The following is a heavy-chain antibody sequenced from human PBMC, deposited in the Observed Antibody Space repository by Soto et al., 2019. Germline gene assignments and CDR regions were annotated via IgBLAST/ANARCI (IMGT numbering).Heavy chain of an antibody. CDR1: GYTFTSYG. CDR3: ARGEHRSCSQWGFDY. D-gene: IGHD6-19*01. V-gene: IGHV1-18*01. Sequence: ASVKVSCKASGYTFTSYGIIWGRQAPGQGLEWMGWISAYNENTNYAQKLQGRVTMTTDTSTSTAYMELRSLRYDDTAVYSCARGEHRSCSQWGFDYWGQGTPVTVSS. CDR2: ISAYNENT. J-gene: IGHJ4*02.